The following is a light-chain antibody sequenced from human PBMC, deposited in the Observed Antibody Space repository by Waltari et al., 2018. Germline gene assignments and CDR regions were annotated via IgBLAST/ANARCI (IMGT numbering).Light chain of an antibody. Sequence: DIVMTQSQDSLAVSLGERATINCKSSQSVLYSSNNKNYLAWYQQKPGQPPKLLIYWASTRESGVPDRFSGSGSGTDFTLTISSLQAEDVAVYYCQQYYRTPLTFGGWTKVEIK. CDR3: QQYYRTPLT. CDR2: WAS. V-gene: IGKV4-1*01. CDR1: QSVLYSSNNKNY. J-gene: IGKJ4*01.